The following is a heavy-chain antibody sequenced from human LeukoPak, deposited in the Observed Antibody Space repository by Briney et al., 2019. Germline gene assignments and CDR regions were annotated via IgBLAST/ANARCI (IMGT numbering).Heavy chain of an antibody. J-gene: IGHJ6*03. D-gene: IGHD3-22*01. Sequence: ASVKVSCKASGYTFTSYDINWVRQATGQGLEWMGWMNPNSGNTGYAQKFQGRVTMTRNTSIRTAYMELSSLRSEDTAVYYCARGVPGDRGWLLDYYYYYYMDVWGKGTTVTVSS. V-gene: IGHV1-8*01. CDR1: GYTFTSYD. CDR2: MNPNSGNT. CDR3: ARGVPGDRGWLLDYYYYYYMDV.